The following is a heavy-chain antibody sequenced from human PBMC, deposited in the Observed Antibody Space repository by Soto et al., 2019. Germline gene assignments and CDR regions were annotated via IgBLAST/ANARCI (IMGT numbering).Heavy chain of an antibody. V-gene: IGHV3-23*01. Sequence: SGFTFSSYAMSWVRQAPGKGLEWVSAISGSGSSTYYSYSVKGRFTISRDNSKNTLFLQMNSLRADDSAVYFCAKDCSSGTCYSHLGQGTLVTVSS. J-gene: IGHJ4*02. D-gene: IGHD2-15*01. CDR2: ISGSGSST. CDR1: GFTFSSYA. CDR3: AKDCSSGTCYSH.